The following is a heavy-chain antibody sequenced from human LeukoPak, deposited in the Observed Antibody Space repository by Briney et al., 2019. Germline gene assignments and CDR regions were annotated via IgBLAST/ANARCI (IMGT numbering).Heavy chain of an antibody. CDR3: AKVAKYYYGSETYYFFEH. V-gene: IGHV3-20*04. CDR1: GFTFDDYG. CDR2: INWNGGST. Sequence: GGSLRLSCAASGFTFDDYGMSWVRQAPGKGLEWVSGINWNGGSTGYADSVKGRFTISRDNAKNSLYLQMNSLRVEDTAVYYCAKVAKYYYGSETYYFFEHWGQGTPVTASS. J-gene: IGHJ4*02. D-gene: IGHD3-10*01.